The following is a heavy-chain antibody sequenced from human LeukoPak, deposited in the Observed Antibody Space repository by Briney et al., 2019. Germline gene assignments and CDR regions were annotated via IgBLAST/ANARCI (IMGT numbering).Heavy chain of an antibody. Sequence: SVKVSCKASGGTFSSYAISWVRQAPGQGLEWMGGIIPIFGTANYAQKFQGRVTITADESTSTAYMELSSLRSEDTAVYCCATQRWWARYCSSTSCPTYYFDYWGQGTLVTVSS. CDR2: IIPIFGTA. CDR3: ATQRWWARYCSSTSCPTYYFDY. D-gene: IGHD2-2*01. V-gene: IGHV1-69*01. J-gene: IGHJ4*02. CDR1: GGTFSSYA.